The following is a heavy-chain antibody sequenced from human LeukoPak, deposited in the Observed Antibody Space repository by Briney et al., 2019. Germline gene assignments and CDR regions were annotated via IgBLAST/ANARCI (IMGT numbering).Heavy chain of an antibody. CDR2: ISWDGGST. CDR1: GFTFDDYA. D-gene: IGHD3-16*01. CDR3: AKDGGQGADY. Sequence: GGSLRLSCAASGFTFDDYAMHWVRQAPGKGLEWVSLISWDGGSTYYADSVKGRFIISRDNAENSLYLQMNSLRAEDMAVYYCAKDGGQGADYWGQGTLVSVSS. J-gene: IGHJ4*02. V-gene: IGHV3-43D*03.